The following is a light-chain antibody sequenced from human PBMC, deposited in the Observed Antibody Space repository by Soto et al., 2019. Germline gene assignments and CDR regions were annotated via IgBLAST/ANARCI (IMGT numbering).Light chain of an antibody. CDR3: QQYNNWPGT. CDR2: GAS. CDR1: QSVSSN. Sequence: EIVMTQSPATLSVSPGERATLSCRASQSVSSNLAWYQQKPGQAPGLLIYGASTRATGIPARFSGSGSGTEFTLTISSLQSEDFAVYYCQQYNNWPGTFGQGTK. J-gene: IGKJ1*01. V-gene: IGKV3-15*01.